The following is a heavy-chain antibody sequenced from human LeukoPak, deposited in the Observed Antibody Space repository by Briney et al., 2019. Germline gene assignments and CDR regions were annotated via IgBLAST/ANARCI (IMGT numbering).Heavy chain of an antibody. CDR1: GFNFHDYA. CDR2: ISWNSGRL. D-gene: IGHD6-13*01. J-gene: IGHJ4*02. V-gene: IGHV3-9*01. CDR3: AKDIDSSSWYCFDY. Sequence: GGSLRLSCAASGFNFHDYAMHWVRQTPGKGLEWVSSISWNSGRLGYADSVKGRFTISRDNAKNSLYLEMNSLRAEDTALYFCAKDIDSSSWYCFDYWGQGTLVTVSS.